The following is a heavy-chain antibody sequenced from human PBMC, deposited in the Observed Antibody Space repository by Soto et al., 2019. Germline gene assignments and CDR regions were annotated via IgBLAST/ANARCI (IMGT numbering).Heavy chain of an antibody. CDR2: FIPVFGTA. CDR1: GGTFNSYA. CDR3: ARGGDCTNGVCHGWFDP. Sequence: QVQLVQSGAEGKKPGSSVKVSCQAFGGTFNSYAISWVRQAPGQGLEWMGRFIPVFGTANYAQKLQDRVTITADKATSPVYMELSSLRSEDTAVYYCARGGDCTNGVCHGWFDPWGQGALVTVSS. J-gene: IGHJ5*02. V-gene: IGHV1-69*06. D-gene: IGHD2-8*01.